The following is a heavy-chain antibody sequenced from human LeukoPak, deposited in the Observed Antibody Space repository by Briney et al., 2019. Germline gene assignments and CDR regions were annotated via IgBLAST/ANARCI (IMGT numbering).Heavy chain of an antibody. D-gene: IGHD3-10*01. CDR1: GGSFSGYY. Sequence: SETLSLTCAVYGGSFSGYYWSWIRQPPGKGLEWIGEINHSGSTNYNPSLKSRVTISEDTSKNQFSLKLSSVTAADTAVYYCARRLIWFGYNWFDPWGQGTLVTVSS. J-gene: IGHJ5*02. CDR2: INHSGST. CDR3: ARRLIWFGYNWFDP. V-gene: IGHV4-34*01.